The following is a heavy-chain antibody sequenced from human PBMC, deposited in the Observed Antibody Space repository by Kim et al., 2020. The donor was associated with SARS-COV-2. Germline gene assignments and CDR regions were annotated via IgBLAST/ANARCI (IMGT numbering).Heavy chain of an antibody. CDR3: ARVASGYYDY. Sequence: SETLSLTCTVSGGSISSGGYYWSWIRQHPGKGLEWIGYIYYSGSTYYNPSLKSRVTISVDTSKNQFSLKLSSVTAADTAVYYCARVASGYYDYWGQGTLVTVSS. V-gene: IGHV4-31*03. CDR2: IYYSGST. J-gene: IGHJ4*02. CDR1: GGSISSGGYY. D-gene: IGHD3-22*01.